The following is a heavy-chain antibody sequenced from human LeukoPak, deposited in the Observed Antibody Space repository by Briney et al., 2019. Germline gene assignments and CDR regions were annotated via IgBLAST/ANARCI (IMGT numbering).Heavy chain of an antibody. CDR3: VKSPGDYPYGMDV. CDR1: GFTFGSYA. V-gene: IGHV3-64D*06. J-gene: IGHJ6*04. D-gene: IGHD4-17*01. CDR2: VCSNGGST. Sequence: PGGSLRLSCSASGFTFGSYAMHWVRQAPGKGLDYVSAVCSNGGSTYYADSVKGRFTISRDNSKSTLYLQMSSLRAEDTAVYYCVKSPGDYPYGMDVWGKGTTVTVSS.